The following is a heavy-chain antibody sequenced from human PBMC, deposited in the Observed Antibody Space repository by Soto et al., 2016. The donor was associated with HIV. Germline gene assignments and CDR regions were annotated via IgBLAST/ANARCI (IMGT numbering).Heavy chain of an antibody. CDR3: VRGCSSTSRHVHYYGMDV. J-gene: IGHJ6*02. Sequence: EVQLVESGGGLVQPGGSLRLSCAASGFTFSSYDMHWVRQATGKGLEWVSGIGTAGDTYYRGSVKGRFTISRENAKNSLYLQMNSLRAGDTAVYYCVRGCSSTSRHVHYYGMDVWGQGATGHRLL. D-gene: IGHD2-2*01. CDR1: GFTFSSYD. V-gene: IGHV3-13*04. CDR2: IGTAGDT.